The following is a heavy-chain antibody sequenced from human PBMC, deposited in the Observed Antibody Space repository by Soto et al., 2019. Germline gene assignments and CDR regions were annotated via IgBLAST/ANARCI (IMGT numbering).Heavy chain of an antibody. V-gene: IGHV1-2*04. Sequence: ASVTVSCQASGYTFTGYYIHWVRQAPGQGLEWMGWINPNSGDTDYAQKFQGWVTMTRDTSISTAYMVLNRLTSDDTAVYYCARGLLSLTTAFDYWGQGTLVTVSS. CDR2: INPNSGDT. J-gene: IGHJ4*02. CDR3: ARGLLSLTTAFDY. D-gene: IGHD4-17*01. CDR1: GYTFTGYY.